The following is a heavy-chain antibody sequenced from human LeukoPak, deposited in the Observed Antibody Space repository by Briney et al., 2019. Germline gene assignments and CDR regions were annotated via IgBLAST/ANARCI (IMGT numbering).Heavy chain of an antibody. V-gene: IGHV4-34*01. J-gene: IGHJ5*02. Sequence: KPSETLSLTCAVYGGSFSGYYWSWIRQPPGKGLEWIGEINHSGGTNYNPSLKSRVTISVDTSKNQFSLKLSSVTAADTAVYYCARGTGVDIVATIPSRLGDKFDPWGQGTLVTVSS. CDR2: INHSGGT. CDR1: GGSFSGYY. CDR3: ARGTGVDIVATIPSRLGDKFDP. D-gene: IGHD5-12*01.